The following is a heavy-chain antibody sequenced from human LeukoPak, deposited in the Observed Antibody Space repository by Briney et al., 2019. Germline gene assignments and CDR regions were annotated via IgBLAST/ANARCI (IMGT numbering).Heavy chain of an antibody. CDR3: ARDRAAPTWYFDL. V-gene: IGHV3-48*02. CDR1: GFTFSSYS. Sequence: GGSLRLSCAASGFTFSSYSMNWVRQAPGKGLEWVSYIDRSSSTIYYADSVKGRLTISRDNAKNSLYLQMNSMRDEDTAVYYCARDRAAPTWYFDLWGRGTLVTVCS. J-gene: IGHJ2*01. CDR2: IDRSSSTI. D-gene: IGHD2-15*01.